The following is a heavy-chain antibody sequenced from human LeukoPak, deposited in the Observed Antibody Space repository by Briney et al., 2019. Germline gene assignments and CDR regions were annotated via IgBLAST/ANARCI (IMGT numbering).Heavy chain of an antibody. J-gene: IGHJ6*02. Sequence: SETLSLTCTVSGGSISSYYWSWIRQPPGKGLEWIGYIYYSGSTNYNPSLKSRVTISVDTSKNQFSLKLSSVTAADTAVYYCARRNYYYGMDVWGQGTTVTVSS. V-gene: IGHV4-59*01. CDR2: IYYSGST. CDR1: GGSISSYY. CDR3: ARRNYYYGMDV.